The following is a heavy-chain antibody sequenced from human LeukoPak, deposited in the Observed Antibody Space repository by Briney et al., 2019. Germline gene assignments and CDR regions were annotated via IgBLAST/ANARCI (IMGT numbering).Heavy chain of an antibody. D-gene: IGHD4-11*01. CDR1: GGSISSYY. CDR3: ARDAIRTYSNNNWFDP. J-gene: IGHJ5*02. CDR2: IYTSGST. V-gene: IGHV4-4*07. Sequence: SETLSLTCTVSGGSISSYYWSWIRQPPGKGLEWIGRIYTSGSTNYNPSLKSRVTMSVDTSKNQFSLKLSSVTAADTAVYYCARDAIRTYSNNNWFDPWGQGTLVTVSS.